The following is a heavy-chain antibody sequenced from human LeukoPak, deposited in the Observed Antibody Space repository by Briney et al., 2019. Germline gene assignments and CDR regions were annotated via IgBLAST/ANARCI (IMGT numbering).Heavy chain of an antibody. D-gene: IGHD2-15*01. CDR1: GFTFSSYS. CDR3: ARDWVVDRAWRADRDSYGMDV. V-gene: IGHV3-21*01. J-gene: IGHJ6*02. CDR2: ISSSSSYI. Sequence: GGSLRLSCAASGFTFSSYSMNWVRQAPGKGLEWVSSISSSSSYIYYADSVKGRFTISRDNAKNSLYLQMNSLRAEDTAVYYCARDWVVDRAWRADRDSYGMDVWGQGTTVTVSS.